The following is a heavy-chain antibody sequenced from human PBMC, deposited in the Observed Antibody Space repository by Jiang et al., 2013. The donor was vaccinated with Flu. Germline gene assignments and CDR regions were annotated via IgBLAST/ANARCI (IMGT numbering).Heavy chain of an antibody. CDR2: IYTSGST. CDR3: AREGSTRFLRSPHHGESDAFDI. CDR1: GGSISSYY. D-gene: IGHD5/OR15-5a*01. V-gene: IGHV4-4*07. Sequence: GLVKPSETLSLTCAVSGGSISSYYWSWIRQPAGKGLEWIGRIYTSGSTNYNPSLKSRVTMSVDTSKNQFSLKLSSVTAADTAVYYCAREGSTRFLRSPHHGESDAFDIWGQGTMVTVSS. J-gene: IGHJ3*02.